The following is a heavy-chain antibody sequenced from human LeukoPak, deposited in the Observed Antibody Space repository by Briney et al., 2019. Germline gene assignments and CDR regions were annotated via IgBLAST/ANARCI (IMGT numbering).Heavy chain of an antibody. CDR3: ARGGTFPIFDY. V-gene: IGHV3-53*01. D-gene: IGHD2-15*01. Sequence: GGSLRLSCAASGFTVSSNYMSWVRQAPGKGLEWVSVIYSGGSTYYADSVKGRFTISRDNSKNTLYLRMNSLRAEDTAVYYCARGGTFPIFDYWGQGTLVTVSS. J-gene: IGHJ4*02. CDR1: GFTVSSNY. CDR2: IYSGGST.